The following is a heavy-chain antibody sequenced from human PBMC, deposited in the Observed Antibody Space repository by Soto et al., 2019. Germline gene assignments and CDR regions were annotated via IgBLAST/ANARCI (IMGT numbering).Heavy chain of an antibody. CDR3: ARGSTARWFYYAMDV. D-gene: IGHD3-22*01. Sequence: SETLSLTCTVSVASVSSSDCYWSWIRQPPGKGLEWIGNIYYSGTTYYNTSPKSRVTLSIDTSKNQFSLTLSSVTAADTAVYYCARGSTARWFYYAMDVWGRGTTVTVSS. CDR2: IYYSGTT. CDR1: VASVSSSDCY. V-gene: IGHV4-30-4*01. J-gene: IGHJ6*02.